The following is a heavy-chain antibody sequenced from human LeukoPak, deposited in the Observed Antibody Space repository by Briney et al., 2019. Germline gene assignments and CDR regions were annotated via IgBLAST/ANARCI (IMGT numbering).Heavy chain of an antibody. V-gene: IGHV3-7*01. D-gene: IGHD2-2*01. CDR2: IKQDGSEK. CDR3: ARGLDCRSTSCYLDN. Sequence: GGSLRLSCAASGFTFRNAWMSWVRQAPGKGLEWVANIKQDGSEKFYVDSVKGRFTISRDNAKNSLDLQINSLGAEDTAVYYCARGLDCRSTSCYLDNWGQGTLVTVSS. J-gene: IGHJ4*02. CDR1: GFTFRNAW.